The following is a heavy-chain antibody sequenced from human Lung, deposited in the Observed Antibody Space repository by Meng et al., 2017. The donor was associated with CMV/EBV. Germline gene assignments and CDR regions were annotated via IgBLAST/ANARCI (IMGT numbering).Heavy chain of an antibody. V-gene: IGHV3-74*01. Sequence: SCAASGFTFSTYWMHWVRQVPGKGLVWVTRINSDGSGTTYADSVKGRFTISRDNAKNTLYLHMSSLRAEDTAMYYCVRGHSSGWYKFDSRGQGKXVTVSS. CDR1: GFTFSTYW. J-gene: IGHJ4*02. CDR2: INSDGSGT. D-gene: IGHD6-19*01. CDR3: VRGHSSGWYKFDS.